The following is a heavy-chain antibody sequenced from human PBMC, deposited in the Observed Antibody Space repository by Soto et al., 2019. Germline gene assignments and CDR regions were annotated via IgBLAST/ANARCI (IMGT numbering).Heavy chain of an antibody. CDR3: AQRRGGYPDDWFDP. CDR1: GYSFSNYW. V-gene: IGHV5-51*03. D-gene: IGHD2-15*01. Sequence: EVQLVQSGAEGKKPGESLKISCKGSGYSFSNYWIVWVSQMPGKGLEWMGIIYPGDSETKYSPSFQGQVTISADKSINTAYLQWISLKASDTAMYYCAQRRGGYPDDWFDPWGQGTLVTVSS. CDR2: IYPGDSET. J-gene: IGHJ5*02.